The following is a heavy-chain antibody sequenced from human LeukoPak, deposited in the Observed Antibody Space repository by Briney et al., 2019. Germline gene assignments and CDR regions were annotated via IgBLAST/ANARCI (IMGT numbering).Heavy chain of an antibody. Sequence: GASVKVSCKASGYTFTSYGISWVRQAPGQGLEGMGGFIPILGIQNYAQKFQGRVTITADKSTSTAYMELSSLRSEDTAVYYCARGPPIVYDSSGYYLTRSPADYWGQGTLVTVSS. J-gene: IGHJ4*02. CDR3: ARGPPIVYDSSGYYLTRSPADY. CDR2: FIPILGIQ. CDR1: GYTFTSYG. V-gene: IGHV1-69*10. D-gene: IGHD3-22*01.